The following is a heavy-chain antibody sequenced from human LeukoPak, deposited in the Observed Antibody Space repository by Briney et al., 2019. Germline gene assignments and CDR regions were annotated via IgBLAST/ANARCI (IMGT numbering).Heavy chain of an antibody. CDR1: GYTFTIYG. D-gene: IGHD1-26*01. Sequence: ASVKASCTASGYTFTIYGISWGRQAPGQGLEWMGWISAYNGNTNYAQKLQARVTMTTDTSTTTAYMDLMSLRSDDTAVYSCARDEGVSYANFAYWGQGTLVTVSS. V-gene: IGHV1-18*01. CDR2: ISAYNGNT. CDR3: ARDEGVSYANFAY. J-gene: IGHJ4*02.